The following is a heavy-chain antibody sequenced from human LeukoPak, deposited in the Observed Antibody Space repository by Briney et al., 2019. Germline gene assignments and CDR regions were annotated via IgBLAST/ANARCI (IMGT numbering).Heavy chain of an antibody. CDR1: GFTVSSNY. CDR3: ARRVAAADTDYFDY. Sequence: PGGSLRLSCAASGFTVSSNYMSWVRQAPGKGLEWVSVIYSGGSTYYADSVKGRFTISRDNSKNTLYLQMNSLRAEDTAVYYCARRVAAADTDYFDYWGQGTLVTVSS. J-gene: IGHJ4*02. V-gene: IGHV3-53*01. CDR2: IYSGGST. D-gene: IGHD6-13*01.